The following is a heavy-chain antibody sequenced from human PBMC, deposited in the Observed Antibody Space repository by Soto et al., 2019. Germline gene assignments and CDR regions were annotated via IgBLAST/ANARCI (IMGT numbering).Heavy chain of an antibody. D-gene: IGHD3-3*01. J-gene: IGHJ4*02. Sequence: SVKVSCECSVGTISSYTISWVRQAHGQGLEWMGRIIPILGIANYAQKFQGRVTITSDKCTSAAYMERRSLRAERTRGSDCARGRVDDFWSGYSTAYFDYWGQGTLVTGYS. CDR2: IIPILGIA. V-gene: IGHV1-69*02. CDR3: ARGRVDDFWSGYSTAYFDY. CDR1: VGTISSYT.